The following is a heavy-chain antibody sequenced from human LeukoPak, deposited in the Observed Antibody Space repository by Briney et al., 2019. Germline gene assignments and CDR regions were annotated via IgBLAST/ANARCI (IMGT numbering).Heavy chain of an antibody. CDR2: IYYSGST. Sequence: PSETLSLTCTVSGGSISSYYWSWIRQPPGKGLEWIGYIYYSGSTNYNPSLKSRVTISVDTSKNQFSLKLSSVTAADTAVYYCVSLCSGGSCYSDAFDIWGQGTMVTVSS. D-gene: IGHD2-15*01. CDR1: GGSISSYY. CDR3: VSLCSGGSCYSDAFDI. J-gene: IGHJ3*02. V-gene: IGHV4-59*01.